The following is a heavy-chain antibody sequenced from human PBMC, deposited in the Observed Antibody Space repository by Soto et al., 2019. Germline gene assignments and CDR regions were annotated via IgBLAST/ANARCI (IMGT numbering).Heavy chain of an antibody. Sequence: GGSLRLSCAASGFPFSRFGMNWVRRVPGKGLEWVTFISYDGNNKYYTDSVKGRFTVSRDNSKNALYLQMNSLRAEDTALYYCAKERLGLSTSWYYDYWGQGTLVTVSS. D-gene: IGHD6-13*01. V-gene: IGHV3-30*18. CDR1: GFPFSRFG. CDR3: AKERLGLSTSWYYDY. CDR2: ISYDGNNK. J-gene: IGHJ4*02.